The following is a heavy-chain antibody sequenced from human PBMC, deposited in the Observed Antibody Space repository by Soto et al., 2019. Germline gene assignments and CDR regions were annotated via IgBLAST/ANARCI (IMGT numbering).Heavy chain of an antibody. CDR3: AKGRSGWRRSEGNY. CDR2: ISGSGGST. J-gene: IGHJ4*02. D-gene: IGHD3-10*01. V-gene: IGHV3-23*01. CDR1: GFTFSSYA. Sequence: PGGSLRLSCAASGFTFSSYAMSWVRQAPGKGLEWVPGISGSGGSTYYADSVKGRFTISRDNSKNTLYLQLNSLSAEDTAVYSLAKGRSGWRRSEGNYWGQGTWVTVAS.